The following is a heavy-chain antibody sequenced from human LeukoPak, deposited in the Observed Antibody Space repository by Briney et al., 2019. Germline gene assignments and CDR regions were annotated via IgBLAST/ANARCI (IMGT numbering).Heavy chain of an antibody. V-gene: IGHV3-11*01. J-gene: IGHJ6*02. D-gene: IGHD3-22*01. CDR2: ISGSGRNV. CDR3: ARSIGYYYAMDV. CDR1: GFTLTDYY. Sequence: GGSLRLSCVAYGFTLTDYYMSWIRQAPGRGLEWVSDISGSGRNVYYGDSVKGRFTISRDNAKNSLYLQMNNLRAEDTAVYYCARSIGYYYAMDVWGQGTTVTVSS.